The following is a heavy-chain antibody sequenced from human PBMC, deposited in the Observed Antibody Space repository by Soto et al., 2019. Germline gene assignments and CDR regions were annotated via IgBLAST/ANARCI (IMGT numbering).Heavy chain of an antibody. D-gene: IGHD3-3*01. Sequence: EVQLLESGGGLVQPGSSLRLSCVSSGFTFSDYAMSWVRQTPGKGLEWVSAISNVGDTTSYADFVKGRFIISRDNSENTFYLQINSLRGDYTAVYYCAKNDCYYTTSQLIHFCGHGTLVPFSS. CDR1: GFTFSDYA. CDR2: ISNVGDTT. J-gene: IGHJ4*01. CDR3: AKNDCYYTTSQLIHF. V-gene: IGHV3-23*01.